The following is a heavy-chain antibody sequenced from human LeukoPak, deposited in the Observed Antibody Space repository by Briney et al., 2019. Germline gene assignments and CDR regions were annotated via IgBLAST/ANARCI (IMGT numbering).Heavy chain of an antibody. J-gene: IGHJ4*01. CDR2: ISYDGGYQ. CDR3: ATESSLSN. CDR1: GFNFGSYA. Sequence: GGSLRLSCAAPGFNFGSYAMAWVRQAPGKGLEWVGDISYDGGYQSYAVSVRGRFTISRDNSKNTLFLQMNSLRPEDAAVYYCATESSLSNWGHGTLVTVSS. D-gene: IGHD3-16*02. V-gene: IGHV3-30*03.